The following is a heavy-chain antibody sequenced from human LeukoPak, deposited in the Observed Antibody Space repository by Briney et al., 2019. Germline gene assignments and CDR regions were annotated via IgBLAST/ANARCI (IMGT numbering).Heavy chain of an antibody. D-gene: IGHD6-19*01. Sequence: GGSLRLSCAASGFTFDDYAMHWVRQAPGKGLEWVSGISWTSGSIGYADSVKGRFTISRDNAKNSLYLQMNSLRAEDTALYYCAKASIAVAGPFDYWGQGTLVTVSS. CDR3: AKASIAVAGPFDY. CDR2: ISWTSGSI. V-gene: IGHV3-9*01. J-gene: IGHJ4*02. CDR1: GFTFDDYA.